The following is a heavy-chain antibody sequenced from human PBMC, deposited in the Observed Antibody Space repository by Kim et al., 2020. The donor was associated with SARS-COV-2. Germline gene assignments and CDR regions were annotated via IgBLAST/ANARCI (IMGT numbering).Heavy chain of an antibody. CDR3: ARHQKDLTIFGVVITFYGMDV. D-gene: IGHD3-3*01. Sequence: SETLSLTCTVSGGSISSSSYYWGWIRQPPGKGLEWIGSIYYSGSTYYNPSLKSRVTISVDTSKNQFSLKLSSVTAADTAVYYCARHQKDLTIFGVVITFYGMDVWGQGTTVTVSS. J-gene: IGHJ6*02. V-gene: IGHV4-39*01. CDR2: IYYSGST. CDR1: GGSISSSSYY.